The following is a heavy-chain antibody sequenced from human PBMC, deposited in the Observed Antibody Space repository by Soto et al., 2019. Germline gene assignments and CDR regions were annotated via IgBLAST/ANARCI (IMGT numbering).Heavy chain of an antibody. CDR1: GFTFEDYA. D-gene: IGHD4-17*01. J-gene: IGHJ6*01. V-gene: IGHV3-9*01. CDR2: ISWNGDLL. Sequence: QLVESGGTLVHTGGSLRLSCGGSGFTFEDYAMYWVRQPPGKGLEWVAGISWNGDLLGYAESVRGRFTISRDDVKRTLYLQMKSLRIDDTALYYCGKSKYGDSPLMDVWGRGTTVAVST. CDR3: GKSKYGDSPLMDV.